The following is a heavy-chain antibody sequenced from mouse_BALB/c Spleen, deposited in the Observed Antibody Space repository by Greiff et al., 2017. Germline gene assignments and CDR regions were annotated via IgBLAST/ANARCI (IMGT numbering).Heavy chain of an antibody. Sequence: EVQVVESGGGLVKPGGSLKLSCAASGFTFSSYAMSWVRQTPEKRLEWVASISSGGSTYYPDSVKGRFTISRDNARNILYLQMSSLRSEDTAMYYCARLDWLLAYWGQGTLVTVSA. D-gene: IGHD2-3*01. CDR2: ISSGGST. CDR3: ARLDWLLAY. CDR1: GFTFSSYA. J-gene: IGHJ3*01. V-gene: IGHV5-6-5*01.